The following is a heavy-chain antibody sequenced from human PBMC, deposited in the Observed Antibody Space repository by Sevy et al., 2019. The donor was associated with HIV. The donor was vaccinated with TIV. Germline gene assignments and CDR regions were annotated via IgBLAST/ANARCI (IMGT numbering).Heavy chain of an antibody. Sequence: GGSLRLSCEASGFTVSGNYMAWVRLAPGKGLEWVSLIDSGGSTYYADSVKGRVTISRDNAKNTLYLQMNPLRAEDTAVYFGARDRSYDASGYYYYYYGMDVWGQGTTVTVSS. V-gene: IGHV3-66*01. D-gene: IGHD3-22*01. J-gene: IGHJ6*02. CDR3: ARDRSYDASGYYYYYYGMDV. CDR2: IDSGGST. CDR1: GFTVSGNY.